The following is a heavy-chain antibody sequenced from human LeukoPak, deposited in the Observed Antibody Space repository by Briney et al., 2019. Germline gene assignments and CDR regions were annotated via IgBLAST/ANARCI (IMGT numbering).Heavy chain of an antibody. CDR1: GFTFSNYW. CDR3: ARDGIYCSSTSCYDYGIDV. CDR2: MNIDGSEK. J-gene: IGHJ6*02. D-gene: IGHD2-2*01. Sequence: GGSLRLSCAASGFTFSNYWMGWVRQAPGKRLEWVANMNIDGSEKYYADSVKGRFTISRDNAKNSLYLQMNSLRAEDTAVYYCARDGIYCSSTSCYDYGIDVWGQGTTVTVSS. V-gene: IGHV3-7*01.